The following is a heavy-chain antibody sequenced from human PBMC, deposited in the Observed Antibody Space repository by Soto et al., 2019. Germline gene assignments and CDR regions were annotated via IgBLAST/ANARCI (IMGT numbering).Heavy chain of an antibody. CDR1: GFTFSNAW. Sequence: GGSLRLSCAASGFTFSNAWMNWVRQAPGKGLEWVGRIKSKTDGGTTDYAAPVKGRFTISRDDSKNTLYLQMNSLKTEDTAVYYCTTDYSSGWHNYYYYGMDVWGQGTTVTVSS. J-gene: IGHJ6*02. V-gene: IGHV3-15*07. CDR3: TTDYSSGWHNYYYYGMDV. D-gene: IGHD6-19*01. CDR2: IKSKTDGGTT.